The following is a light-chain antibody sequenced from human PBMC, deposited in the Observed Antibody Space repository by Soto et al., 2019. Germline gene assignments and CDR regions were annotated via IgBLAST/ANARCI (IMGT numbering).Light chain of an antibody. CDR1: SSNIGAGYD. CDR2: GNS. Sequence: QPVLTQPPSVSGAPGQRVTISCTGSSSNIGAGYDVHWYQHLPGRAPKLLIYGNSNRPSGVPDRFSGSKSGTSASLAITGLQAEDEADYYCQSYDSSLSGSWVFGRGTKLTVL. J-gene: IGLJ3*02. CDR3: QSYDSSLSGSWV. V-gene: IGLV1-40*01.